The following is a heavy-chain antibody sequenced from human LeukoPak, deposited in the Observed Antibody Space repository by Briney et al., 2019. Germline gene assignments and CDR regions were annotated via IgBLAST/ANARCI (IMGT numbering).Heavy chain of an antibody. J-gene: IGHJ3*02. Sequence: GGSLRLSCAASGVTFSHFGMHWVRQAPGKGLGWVAVISYDGTNKYYSDSVKGRFTISRDNSKNTMYLQMNSLRAEDTAMYYCARAPMSYDSSGFGGAFDIWGQGTMVTVSS. CDR2: ISYDGTNK. D-gene: IGHD3-22*01. CDR3: ARAPMSYDSSGFGGAFDI. CDR1: GVTFSHFG. V-gene: IGHV3-30*03.